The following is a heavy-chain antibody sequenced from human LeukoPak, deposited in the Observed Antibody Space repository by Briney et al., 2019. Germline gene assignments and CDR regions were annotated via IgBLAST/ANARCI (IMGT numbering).Heavy chain of an antibody. CDR3: AREGTGTIDY. Sequence: SGGSLRLSCAASGFIFSSYAMSWVRQVPGKGLQWVSSISGSGANTYNADSVKGRFTISRDNSKTTLYVQMNSLRAEDTAVYYCAREGTGTIDYWGQGTLVTVSS. D-gene: IGHD1-1*01. CDR1: GFIFSSYA. V-gene: IGHV3-23*01. CDR2: ISGSGANT. J-gene: IGHJ4*02.